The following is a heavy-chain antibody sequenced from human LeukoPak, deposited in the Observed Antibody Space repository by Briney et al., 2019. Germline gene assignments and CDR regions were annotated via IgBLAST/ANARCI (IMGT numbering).Heavy chain of an antibody. V-gene: IGHV1-18*01. CDR3: AREGSASVFDY. CDR1: GYIFTNYA. Sequence: ASVKVSCTASGYIFTNYAISWVRQAPGQGLEWMGWISSYNGDTTYAQKFQGRVTITADESTSTAYMELSSLRSEDTAVYYCAREGSASVFDYWGQGTLVTVSS. J-gene: IGHJ4*02. CDR2: ISSYNGDT.